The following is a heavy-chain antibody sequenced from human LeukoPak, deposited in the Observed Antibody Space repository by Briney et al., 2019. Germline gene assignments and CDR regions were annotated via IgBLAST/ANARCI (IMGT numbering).Heavy chain of an antibody. D-gene: IGHD6-13*01. CDR2: IYDTGST. CDR1: GGSISSYY. V-gene: IGHV4-59*12. J-gene: IGHJ1*01. CDR3: ARYSLSREDFQD. Sequence: SETLSLTCTVSGGSISSYYWSWIRQPPGKGLEWIGYIYDTGSTLYNPSLESRLTISIDTSKNQFSLRLSSVTAADTAVYFCARYSLSREDFQDWGQGTLVTVSS.